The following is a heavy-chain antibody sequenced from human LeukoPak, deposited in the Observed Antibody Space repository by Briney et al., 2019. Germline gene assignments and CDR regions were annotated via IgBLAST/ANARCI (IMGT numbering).Heavy chain of an antibody. Sequence: ASVKVSCKASGYTFTSYYMHWVRQAPGQGLEWMGRISPNSGVTNYAQKFQGRVTMTRDTSISTAYMELSRLRSDDTAVYYCARNYNFGFDYWGQGTLVTVSS. CDR1: GYTFTSYY. CDR3: ARNYNFGFDY. J-gene: IGHJ4*02. CDR2: ISPNSGVT. D-gene: IGHD3-3*01. V-gene: IGHV1-2*06.